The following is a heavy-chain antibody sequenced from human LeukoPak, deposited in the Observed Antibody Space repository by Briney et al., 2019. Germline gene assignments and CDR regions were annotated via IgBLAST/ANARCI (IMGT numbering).Heavy chain of an antibody. CDR3: ASGATYCSSSSCSLRDHFDS. CDR1: GYTFTSYG. Sequence: ASVKVSCKASGYTFTSYGISWVRQAPGQGLEWMGWISAYNGNTNYAQKLQGRVTMTTDTSTSTAYMELRSLRSDDTAVYYCASGATYCSSSSCSLRDHFDSWGQGTLVTVSS. D-gene: IGHD2-15*01. J-gene: IGHJ4*02. CDR2: ISAYNGNT. V-gene: IGHV1-18*01.